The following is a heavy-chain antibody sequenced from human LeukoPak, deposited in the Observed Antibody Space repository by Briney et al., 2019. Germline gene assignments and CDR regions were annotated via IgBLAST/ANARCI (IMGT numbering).Heavy chain of an antibody. J-gene: IGHJ4*02. CDR1: GFTFSSYD. D-gene: IGHD2/OR15-2a*01. V-gene: IGHV3-33*01. Sequence: PGGSLRLSCAASGFTFSSYDMHWVRQASGKGLEWVAVMWSDGSNKYHADSVKGRFTISRDNSKNTLYLQMNSLRAEDTAVYYCARNSALDYWGQGTLVTVSS. CDR2: MWSDGSNK. CDR3: ARNSALDY.